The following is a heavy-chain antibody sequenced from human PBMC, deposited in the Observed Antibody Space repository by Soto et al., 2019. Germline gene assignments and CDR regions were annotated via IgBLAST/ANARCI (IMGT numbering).Heavy chain of an antibody. V-gene: IGHV1-69*13. Sequence: GASVKVSCKASGGTFSSYAISWVRQAPGQGLEWMGGIIPIFGTANYAQKFQGRVTITADESTSTAYMELSSLRSEDTAVYYCARSRYYYDSSGYSADEHYYGMGVWGQGTTVTVSS. CDR2: IIPIFGTA. D-gene: IGHD3-22*01. CDR1: GGTFSSYA. J-gene: IGHJ6*02. CDR3: ARSRYYYDSSGYSADEHYYGMGV.